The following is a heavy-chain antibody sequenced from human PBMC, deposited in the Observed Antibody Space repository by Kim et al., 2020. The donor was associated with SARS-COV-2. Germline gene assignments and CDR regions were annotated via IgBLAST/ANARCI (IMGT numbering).Heavy chain of an antibody. D-gene: IGHD6-19*01. CDR2: INWNGGST. V-gene: IGHV3-20*04. J-gene: IGHJ6*02. Sequence: GGSLRLSCAASGFTFDDYDMSWVRQAPGKGLEWVSGINWNGGSTGYADSVKGRFTISRDNAKNSLYLQMNSLRAEDTALYYCARVFDIAVAGTEGRMSYYYYYGMDVWGQGTTVTVSS. CDR3: ARVFDIAVAGTEGRMSYYYYYGMDV. CDR1: GFTFDDYD.